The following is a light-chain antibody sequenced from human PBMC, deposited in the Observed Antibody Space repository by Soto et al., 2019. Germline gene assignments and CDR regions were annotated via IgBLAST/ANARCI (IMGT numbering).Light chain of an antibody. V-gene: IGKV1-5*03. J-gene: IGKJ1*01. CDR2: KAS. CDR1: QTIDSW. CDR3: QQYHIYSVT. Sequence: DIQMTQCPTTLSASVGDRVTLTCRASQTIDSWLAWYQQRPGKPPNLLIYKASTLASGVPSRFSGSGSGTEFTLTINSLQPDDFATYYCQQYHIYSVTFGQGTKVDIK.